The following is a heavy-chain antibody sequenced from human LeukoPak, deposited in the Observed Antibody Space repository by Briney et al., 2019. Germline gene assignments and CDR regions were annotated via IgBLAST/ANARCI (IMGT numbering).Heavy chain of an antibody. J-gene: IGHJ4*02. CDR2: MYLSGTT. Sequence: SETLSLTCTVSGDSINSLDLWSWVRQPPGKGLEWIGEMYLSGTTHSNPSVKGRVTISIDKSKNQFFLNLSSVTAADTAVYYCAGLVGRYSSGLYYYYFDYWGQGTLVTVSS. V-gene: IGHV4-4*02. CDR3: AGLVGRYSSGLYYYYFDY. CDR1: GDSINSLDL. D-gene: IGHD3-22*01.